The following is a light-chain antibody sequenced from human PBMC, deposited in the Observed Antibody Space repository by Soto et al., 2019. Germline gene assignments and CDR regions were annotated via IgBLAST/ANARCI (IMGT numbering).Light chain of an antibody. Sequence: QSALTQPASGSGSPGQSITISCTGTSSDVGGYNYVSWYQQHPGKAPKLMIYEVSNRPSGVSNRFSGSKSGNTASLTISGLQDEDEADYYCSSYTSSSTLVFGGGTKLPVL. CDR3: SSYTSSSTLV. CDR1: SSDVGGYNY. CDR2: EVS. J-gene: IGLJ2*01. V-gene: IGLV2-14*01.